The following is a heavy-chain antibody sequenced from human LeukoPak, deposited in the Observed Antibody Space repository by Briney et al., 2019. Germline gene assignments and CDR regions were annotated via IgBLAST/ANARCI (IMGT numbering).Heavy chain of an antibody. D-gene: IGHD6-13*01. J-gene: IGHJ4*02. CDR1: GFSLSTSGMC. CDR3: ARIQRASSWYPYFDY. Sequence: SGPTLVKPTQTLTLTCTFSGFSLSTSGMCVSWIRQPPGKALEWLARIDWDDDKYYNTSLRTRVTISKDTSKDRVVLTMTNMDPVDTATYYCARIQRASSWYPYFDYWGQGTLVTVSS. V-gene: IGHV2-70*11. CDR2: IDWDDDK.